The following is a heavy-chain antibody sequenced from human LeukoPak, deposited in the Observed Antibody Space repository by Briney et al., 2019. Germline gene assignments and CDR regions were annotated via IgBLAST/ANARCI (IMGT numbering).Heavy chain of an antibody. CDR1: GCSISSSNYY. CDR3: ARETEQYYYGSGTLDY. J-gene: IGHJ4*02. Sequence: SETLSLTCTVSGCSISSSNYYWGWIRQPPGKGRERNGSIYHSGSTYNHPSLKSRTTISEDTAKNQFPLKLSSVTAADTAVYYCARETEQYYYGSGTLDYWGQGTLVTVSS. CDR2: IYHSGST. D-gene: IGHD3-10*01. V-gene: IGHV4-39*06.